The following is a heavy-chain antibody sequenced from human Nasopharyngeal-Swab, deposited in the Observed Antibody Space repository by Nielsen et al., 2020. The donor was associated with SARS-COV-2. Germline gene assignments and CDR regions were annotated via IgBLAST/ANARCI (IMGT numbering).Heavy chain of an antibody. D-gene: IGHD3-10*01. CDR2: ISARGTST. Sequence: GGSLRLSCVASGFTFSNYAMSWARQAPGKGLERVSTISARGTSTFYVDSVKGRFTISRDNSKNTLHVQMSSLRAEDTAVYYCAREGQGTPIDFWGQGTLVTVSS. CDR1: GFTFSNYA. CDR3: AREGQGTPIDF. J-gene: IGHJ4*02. V-gene: IGHV3-23*01.